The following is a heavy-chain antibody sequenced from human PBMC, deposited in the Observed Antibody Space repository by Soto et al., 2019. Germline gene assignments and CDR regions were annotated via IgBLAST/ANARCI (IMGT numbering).Heavy chain of an antibody. D-gene: IGHD4-17*01. V-gene: IGHV4-31*03. CDR2: IYYSGST. CDR1: GASISSGGYY. Sequence: TLCLTGTVPGASISSGGYYWSWIRQHPGKGLEWIGYIYYSGSTYYNPSLKSRVTISVDTSKNQFSLKLSSVTAADTAVYYCERYLEYGVRLAVGAFDIWGQGTMVTVSS. J-gene: IGHJ3*02. CDR3: ERYLEYGVRLAVGAFDI.